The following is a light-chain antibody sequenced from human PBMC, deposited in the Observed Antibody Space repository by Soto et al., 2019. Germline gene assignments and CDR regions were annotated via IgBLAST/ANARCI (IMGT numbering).Light chain of an antibody. CDR1: QSVSSN. V-gene: IGKV3-15*01. Sequence: DIVMTQSPATLSVSPGERATLSCRASQSVSSNLAWYQQKPGQAPRLLIYGASTRATGIPARFRGSGSGTEFTLTISSLQSEDFAVYYCQQYNNWPPWTFGQGTKV. CDR3: QQYNNWPPWT. J-gene: IGKJ1*01. CDR2: GAS.